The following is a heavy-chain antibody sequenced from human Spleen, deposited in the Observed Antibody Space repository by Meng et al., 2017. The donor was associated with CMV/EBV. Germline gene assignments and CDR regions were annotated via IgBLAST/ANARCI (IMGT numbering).Heavy chain of an antibody. V-gene: IGHV3-7*01. D-gene: IGHD3-3*01. CDR2: IKRDGSEK. CDR3: ARDVLLSVRYDFWDY. CDR1: GFTFSTYW. Sequence: GGSLRLSCAATGFTFSTYWMTWVRQTPGKRLEWVANIKRDGSEKYYVDSVRGRFTISRDNAKNSLYLQMNSLRTDDTAVYYCARDVLLSVRYDFWDYWGQGTLVTVSS. J-gene: IGHJ4*02.